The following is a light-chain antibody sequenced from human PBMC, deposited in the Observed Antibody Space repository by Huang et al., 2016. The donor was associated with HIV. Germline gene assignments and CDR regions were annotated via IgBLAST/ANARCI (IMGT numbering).Light chain of an antibody. CDR1: QSVTSN. CDR2: GAS. CDR3: QQYNNWPPYT. J-gene: IGKJ2*01. Sequence: EIVMTQSPATLSVSPGERATLSCRASQSVTSNFAWYQQKSGQAPRLLLYGASTRATGIPARFSGSGSGTEFTLTISSLQSEDFALYYCQQYNNWPPYTFGQGTKLEI. V-gene: IGKV3-15*01.